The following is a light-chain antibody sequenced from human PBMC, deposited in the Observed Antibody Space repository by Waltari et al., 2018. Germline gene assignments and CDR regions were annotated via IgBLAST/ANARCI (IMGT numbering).Light chain of an antibody. CDR1: QTISTT. Sequence: EILMTHLPATLAVSPVYTSTLPGWAIQTISTTIAWYQQNPGQVPKFRIYGASVRAPGIPARFSGSGSGTAYTLTIAGLQSEDFAVYYCQKVANWPYTFGQGTKLEIK. J-gene: IGKJ2*01. V-gene: IGKV3-15*01. CDR3: QKVANWPYT. CDR2: GAS.